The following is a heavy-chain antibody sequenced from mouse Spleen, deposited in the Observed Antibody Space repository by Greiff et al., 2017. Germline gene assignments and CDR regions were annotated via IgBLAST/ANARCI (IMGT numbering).Heavy chain of an antibody. J-gene: IGHJ4*01. CDR2: ISSGGGNT. CDR1: GFTFSSYA. CDR3: ARADGNYDDYYAMDY. V-gene: IGHV5-9-3*01. Sequence: EVQLVESGGGLVKLGGSLKLSCAASGFTFSSYAMSWVRQTPEKRLEWVATISSGGGNTYYPDSVKGRFTISRDNAKNTLYLQMSSLKSEDTAMYYCARADGNYDDYYAMDYWGQGTSVTVSS. D-gene: IGHD2-1*01.